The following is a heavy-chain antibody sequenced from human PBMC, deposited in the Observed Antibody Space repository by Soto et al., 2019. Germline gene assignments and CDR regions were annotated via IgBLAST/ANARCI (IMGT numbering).Heavy chain of an antibody. CDR3: AREGKVADTGDAFDI. CDR1: GGSISSGGYY. J-gene: IGHJ3*02. Sequence: SETLSLTCTVSGGSISSGGYYWSWIRQHPGKGLEWIGYIYYSGSTYYNPSLKSRVTISVDTSKSQFSLKLSSVTAADTAVYYCAREGKVADTGDAFDIWGQGTMVTVSS. D-gene: IGHD2-15*01. V-gene: IGHV4-31*03. CDR2: IYYSGST.